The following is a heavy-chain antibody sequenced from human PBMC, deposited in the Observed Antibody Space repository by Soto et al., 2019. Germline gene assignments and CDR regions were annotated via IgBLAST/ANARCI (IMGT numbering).Heavy chain of an antibody. CDR2: INHSGST. Sequence: SETLSLTCAVYGGSFSGYSWTWILQPPETGLKWVGKINHSGSTNYNPSLKSRVTISVDTSKNQFSLKLTSVTAADTAVYYCARDKITGLFDYWGQGTLVTVSS. V-gene: IGHV4-34*01. CDR1: GGSFSGYS. CDR3: ARDKITGLFDY. J-gene: IGHJ4*02. D-gene: IGHD2-8*02.